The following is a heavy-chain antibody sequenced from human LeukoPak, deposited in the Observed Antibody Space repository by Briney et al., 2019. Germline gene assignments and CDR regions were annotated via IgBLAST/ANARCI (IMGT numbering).Heavy chain of an antibody. J-gene: IGHJ5*02. CDR2: IYTSGST. CDR3: ARSALRSGNSGALWFDP. V-gene: IGHV4-4*07. D-gene: IGHD4-23*01. Sequence: SETLSLTCTVSGGSISSYYWSWIRQPAGKGLEWIGRIYTSGSTNYNPSLKSRVTMSVDTSKNQFSLKLSSVTAADTAVYYCARSALRSGNSGALWFDPWGQGTLVTVSS. CDR1: GGSISSYY.